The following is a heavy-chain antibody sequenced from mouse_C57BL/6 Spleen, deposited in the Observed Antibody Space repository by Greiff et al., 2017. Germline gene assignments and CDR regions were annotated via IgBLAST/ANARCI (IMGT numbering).Heavy chain of an antibody. CDR2: ISDGGSYT. Sequence: EVKLEESGGGLVKPGGSLKLSCAASGFTFSSYAMSWVRQTPEKRLEWVATISDGGSYTYYPDNVKGRFTISRDNAKNNLYLQMSHLKSEDTAMYYWAREGGTTVVRGYYFDYWGQGTTLTVSS. CDR1: GFTFSSYA. D-gene: IGHD1-1*01. J-gene: IGHJ2*01. CDR3: AREGGTTVVRGYYFDY. V-gene: IGHV5-4*01.